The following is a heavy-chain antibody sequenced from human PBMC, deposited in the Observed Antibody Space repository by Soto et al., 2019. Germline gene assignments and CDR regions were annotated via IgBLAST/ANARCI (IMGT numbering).Heavy chain of an antibody. Sequence: SETLSLTCTVSGGSISSYYWTWIRQPPGKGLEWIGYIYYSGSTNYNPSLKSRVTISVDMSKTQFSLKLSSVTAADTAVYYCAIGGWLQDYNYYGMYVWGQGTTVTVSS. V-gene: IGHV4-59*01. J-gene: IGHJ6*02. CDR2: IYYSGST. CDR3: AIGGWLQDYNYYGMYV. D-gene: IGHD5-12*01. CDR1: GGSISSYY.